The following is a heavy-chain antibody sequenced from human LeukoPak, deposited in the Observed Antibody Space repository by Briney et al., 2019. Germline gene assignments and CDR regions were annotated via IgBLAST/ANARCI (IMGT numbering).Heavy chain of an antibody. CDR2: IYYSGST. Sequence: KTSETLSLTCTVSGGSISSSSYYWGWIRQPPGKGLEWIGSIYYSGSTYYNPSLKSRVTISVDTSKNQFSLKLSSVTAADTAVYYCARGSEWRRNWFDPWGQGTLVTVSS. D-gene: IGHD2-8*01. CDR1: GGSISSSSYY. CDR3: ARGSEWRRNWFDP. J-gene: IGHJ5*02. V-gene: IGHV4-39*07.